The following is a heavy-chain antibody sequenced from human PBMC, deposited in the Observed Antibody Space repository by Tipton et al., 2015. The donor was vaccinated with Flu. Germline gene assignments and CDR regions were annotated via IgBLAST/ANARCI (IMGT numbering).Heavy chain of an antibody. CDR3: ARDGIAWDYYGMDV. D-gene: IGHD1-26*01. J-gene: IGHJ6*02. V-gene: IGHV4-61*02. CDR1: GGSISSGSYY. CDR2: IYTSGST. Sequence: TLSLTCTVPGGSISSGSYYWSWIRQPAGKGLEWIGRIYTSGSTNYNPSLKSRVTISVDTSKNQFSLKLSSVTAADTAVYYCARDGIAWDYYGMDVWGQGTTVTVSS.